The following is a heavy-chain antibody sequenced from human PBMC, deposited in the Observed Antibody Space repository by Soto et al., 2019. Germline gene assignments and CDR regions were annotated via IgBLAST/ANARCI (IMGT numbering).Heavy chain of an antibody. J-gene: IGHJ4*02. CDR3: ARGRYGDY. CDR1: GYGFTTYG. V-gene: IGHV1-18*01. CDR2: ISAHNGNT. D-gene: IGHD1-1*01. Sequence: QVHLVQSGAEVKKPGASVKVSCKGSGYGFTTYGITWVRQAPGQGLEWMAWISAHNGNTNYAQKLQGRVTVTRDTSTSPAYMELRCLRSADTAVYYCARGRYGDYWGQGALVTVSS.